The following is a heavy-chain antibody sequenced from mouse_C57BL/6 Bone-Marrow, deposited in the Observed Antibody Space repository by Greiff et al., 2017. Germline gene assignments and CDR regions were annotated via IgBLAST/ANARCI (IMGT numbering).Heavy chain of an antibody. V-gene: IGHV6-6*01. CDR3: TRPGTAWFAY. CDR2: FRNKANNHAT. D-gene: IGHD4-1*01. CDR1: GFTFSDAW. J-gene: IGHJ3*01. Sequence: VQLKQSGGGLVQPGGSMKLSCAASGFTFSDAWMDWVRQSPEKGLEWVAEFRNKANNHATYYAESVKGRFTISRDDSKSSVYLQMNSLRAEDTGIYYCTRPGTAWFAYWGQGTLVTVSA.